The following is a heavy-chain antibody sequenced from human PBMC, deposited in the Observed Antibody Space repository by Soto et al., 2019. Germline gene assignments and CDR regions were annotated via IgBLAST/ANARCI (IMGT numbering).Heavy chain of an antibody. D-gene: IGHD3-3*01. CDR3: ARALWNGYPAFFAC. V-gene: IGHV1-3*01. CDR1: GYTFTSYA. Sequence: ASVKLSCKASGYTFTSYAMHWVRQAPGQRLEWMGWINAGNGNTKYSQKFQGRVTITRDTSASTAYMELSSLRSEDTAVYYCARALWNGYPAFFACWGQGTLVTVSS. J-gene: IGHJ4*02. CDR2: INAGNGNT.